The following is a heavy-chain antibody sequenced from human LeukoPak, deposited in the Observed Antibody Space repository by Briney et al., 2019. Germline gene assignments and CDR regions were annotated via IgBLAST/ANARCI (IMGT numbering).Heavy chain of an antibody. CDR3: ARDKDSSGSGFDY. V-gene: IGHV3-30*01. CDR1: GFTFSSYA. CDR2: ISYDGSNK. D-gene: IGHD3-22*01. J-gene: IGHJ4*02. Sequence: GGSLRLSCAASGFTFSSYAMHWVRQAPGKGLEWVAVISYDGSNKYYADSVKGRFTISRDNSKNTLYLQMNSLRAEDTAVYYCARDKDSSGSGFDYWGQGTLVTVPS.